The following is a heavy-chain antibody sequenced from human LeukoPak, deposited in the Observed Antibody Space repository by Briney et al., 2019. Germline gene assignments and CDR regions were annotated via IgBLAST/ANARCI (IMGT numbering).Heavy chain of an antibody. D-gene: IGHD2-15*01. CDR3: ARDGGEHWYCSGGSCYLDY. V-gene: IGHV1-69*04. CDR1: GGTFSSYA. CDR2: IIPIRGIA. J-gene: IGHJ4*02. Sequence: SVKVSCKASGGTFSSYAISWVRQAPGQGLEWMGRIIPIRGIANYAQKFQGRVTITADKSTSTAYMELSSLRSEDTAVYYCARDGGEHWYCSGGSCYLDYWGQGTLVTVSS.